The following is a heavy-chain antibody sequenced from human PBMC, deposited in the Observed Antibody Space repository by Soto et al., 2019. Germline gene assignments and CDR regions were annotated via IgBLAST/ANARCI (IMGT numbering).Heavy chain of an antibody. V-gene: IGHV3-30*18. CDR2: ISYNGSNK. Sequence: GGSLRLSCAASGFTFSSYGMNWVRQAPGKGLEWVAVISYNGSNKKLANSVKAQFTISNDNSKNTLYLQMNSLRAEDTAVYYCAKSSEIESYYGMDVWGQGTTVTVSS. D-gene: IGHD3-22*01. CDR3: AKSSEIESYYGMDV. CDR1: GFTFSSYG. J-gene: IGHJ6*02.